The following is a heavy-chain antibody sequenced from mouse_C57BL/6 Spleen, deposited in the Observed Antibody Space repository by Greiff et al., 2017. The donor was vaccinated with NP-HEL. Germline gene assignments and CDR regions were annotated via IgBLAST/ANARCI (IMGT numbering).Heavy chain of an antibody. CDR1: GYTFTEYT. J-gene: IGHJ4*01. Sequence: VQLQQSGAELVKPGASVKLSCKASGYTFTEYTIHWVKQRSGQGLEWIGWFYPGSGSIKYNEKFKDKATLTADKSSSTVYMELSRLTSEDSAVDFCARHEGRNSYGYYAMDYWGQGTSVTGSS. CDR2: FYPGSGSI. CDR3: ARHEGRNSYGYYAMDY. V-gene: IGHV1-62-2*01. D-gene: IGHD1-1*01.